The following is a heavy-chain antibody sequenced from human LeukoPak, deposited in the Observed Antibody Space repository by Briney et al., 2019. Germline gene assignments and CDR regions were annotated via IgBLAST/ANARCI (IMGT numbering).Heavy chain of an antibody. D-gene: IGHD3-22*01. Sequence: GGSLRLSCAASGFTFSSYAMSWVRQAPGKGLEWVSGISGSGDNTYYADSVKGRFTISRDNSKNTLYVQVNSLGTEDTAAYYCAKDVHASSGYYLDYWGQGTLVTVSS. CDR3: AKDVHASSGYYLDY. CDR1: GFTFSSYA. J-gene: IGHJ4*02. CDR2: ISGSGDNT. V-gene: IGHV3-23*01.